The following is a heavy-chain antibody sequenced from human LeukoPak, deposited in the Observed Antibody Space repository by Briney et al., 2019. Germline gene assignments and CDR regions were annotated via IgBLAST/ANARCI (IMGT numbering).Heavy chain of an antibody. CDR2: IYYNRRT. CDR1: GDSISSQY. CDR3: ARLSPHNDY. J-gene: IGHJ4*02. V-gene: IGHV4-59*08. D-gene: IGHD1-1*01. Sequence: SETLSLTCSVSGDSISSQYWSWLRQPPGKGLEWIGYIYYNRRTNYNPSLKSRVTISVDTSKNQFSLKLSSVTAADTAVYYCARLSPHNDYWGQGTLVTVSS.